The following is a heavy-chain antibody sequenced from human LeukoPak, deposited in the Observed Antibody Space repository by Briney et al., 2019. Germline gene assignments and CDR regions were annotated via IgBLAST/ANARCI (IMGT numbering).Heavy chain of an antibody. D-gene: IGHD3-10*01. CDR3: ARVGRGFYGSGSYRRFHS. J-gene: IGHJ4*02. CDR2: MNPHSDDT. V-gene: IGHV1-8*01. CDR1: GYTFSSYD. Sequence: ASVKVSCKASGYTFSSYDIHWVRQATGQGLEWVGWMNPHSDDTGSAQKFQGRVTMSSDSSISTAYMELSSLTSDDTAIYYCARVGRGFYGSGSYRRFHSSRQGTLVTVSS.